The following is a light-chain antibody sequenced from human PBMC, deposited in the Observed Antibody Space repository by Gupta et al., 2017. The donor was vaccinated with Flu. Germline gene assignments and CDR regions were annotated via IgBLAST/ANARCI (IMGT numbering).Light chain of an antibody. CDR2: DTN. CDR3: FLSYSGTRV. CDR1: TGAVTSGHS. V-gene: IGLV7-46*01. J-gene: IGLJ3*02. Sequence: QAVVTQEPSLTVSPGGAVTLTCAPSTGAVTSGHSPYWFQQKPGQAPRTLIYDTNSKNSWTPALFSGSHLGGKATPTLSGAQPEDEAEYYCFLSYSGTRVFGGGTKLTVL.